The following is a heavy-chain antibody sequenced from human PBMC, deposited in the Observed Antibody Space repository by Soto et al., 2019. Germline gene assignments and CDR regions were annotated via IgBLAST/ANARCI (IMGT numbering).Heavy chain of an antibody. CDR3: ARVGQQWLALYFDY. J-gene: IGHJ4*02. Sequence: PSETLSLTCTVSGGSISSYYWSWIRQPPGKGLEWIGYIYYSGSTNYNPSLKSRVTISVDTSKNQFSLKLSSVTAADTAVYYCARVGQQWLALYFDYWGQGTLVTVSS. V-gene: IGHV4-59*01. CDR2: IYYSGST. D-gene: IGHD6-19*01. CDR1: GGSISSYY.